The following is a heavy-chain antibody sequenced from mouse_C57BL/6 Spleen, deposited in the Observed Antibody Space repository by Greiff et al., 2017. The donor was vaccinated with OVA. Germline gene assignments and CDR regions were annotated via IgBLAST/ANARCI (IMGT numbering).Heavy chain of an antibody. CDR1: GYSITSGYY. D-gene: IGHD1-2*01. V-gene: IGHV3-6*01. CDR3: ARAITTRYFDY. J-gene: IGHJ2*01. Sequence: EVQLVESGPGLVKPSQSLSLTCSVTGYSITSGYYWNWIRQFPGNKLEWMGYISYDGSNNYNPSLKNRISITRDTSKNQFFLKLNSVTTEDTATYYCARAITTRYFDYWGQGTTLTVSS. CDR2: ISYDGSN.